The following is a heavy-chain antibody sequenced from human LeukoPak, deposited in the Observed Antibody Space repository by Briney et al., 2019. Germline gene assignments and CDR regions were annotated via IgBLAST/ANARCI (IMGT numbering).Heavy chain of an antibody. CDR3: ARQYCSSTSCYPNWFDP. CDR1: GGSFSGYS. CDR2: IYHSGST. D-gene: IGHD2-2*01. V-gene: IGHV4-30-2*01. J-gene: IGHJ5*02. Sequence: PSETLSLTCAVYGGSFSGYSWSWIRQPPGKGLEWIGYIYHSGSTYYNPSLKSRVTISVDRSKNQFSLKLSSVTAADTAVYYCARQYCSSTSCYPNWFDPWGQGTLVTVSS.